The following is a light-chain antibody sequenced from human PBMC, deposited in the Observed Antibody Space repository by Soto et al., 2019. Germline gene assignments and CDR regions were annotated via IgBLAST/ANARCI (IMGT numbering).Light chain of an antibody. Sequence: EIVLTQSPGTLSLSPGERATLSCRASQSVDSTYLAWYQQKPDQSPRLLIYATSTRAAGIPDGFSGSGSGTDFTLTISRLEPDDVAVYYCQQYDTSPPMYTFGQGAKVDIK. J-gene: IGKJ2*01. V-gene: IGKV3-20*01. CDR1: QSVDSTY. CDR2: ATS. CDR3: QQYDTSPPMYT.